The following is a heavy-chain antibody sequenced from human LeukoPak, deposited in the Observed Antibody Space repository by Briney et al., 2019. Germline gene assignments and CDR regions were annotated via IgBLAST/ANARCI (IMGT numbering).Heavy chain of an antibody. CDR3: ATSYCSTTSCPPHY. CDR1: GFTFSSYG. CDR2: IWYDGSNK. Sequence: PGGSLRLSCAASGFTFSSYGMHWVRQAPGKGLEWVAVIWYDGSNKYYAGSVKGRFTISRDNSKNTLYLQMNSLRAEDTAVYYCATSYCSTTSCPPHYWGQGTLVTVSS. V-gene: IGHV3-30*02. D-gene: IGHD2-2*01. J-gene: IGHJ4*02.